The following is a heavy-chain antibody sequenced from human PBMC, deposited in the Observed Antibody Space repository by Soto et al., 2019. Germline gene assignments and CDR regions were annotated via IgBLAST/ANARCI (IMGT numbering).Heavy chain of an antibody. Sequence: QVQLVQSGAEVKKPGSSVKVSCKASGGTFSSYAISWVRQAPGQGLEWMGGIIPIFGTANYAQKFQGRVTSTADESTSTAYMELSSLRSEDTAVYYCASGVGLAGNVAYYFDYWGQGTLVTVSS. CDR3: ASGVGLAGNVAYYFDY. D-gene: IGHD6-19*01. CDR1: GGTFSSYA. CDR2: IIPIFGTA. V-gene: IGHV1-69*01. J-gene: IGHJ4*02.